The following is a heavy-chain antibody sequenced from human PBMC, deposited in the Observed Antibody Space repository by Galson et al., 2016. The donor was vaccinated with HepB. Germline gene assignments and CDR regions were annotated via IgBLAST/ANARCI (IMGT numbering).Heavy chain of an antibody. CDR2: IIPMFGAA. V-gene: IGHV1-69*13. J-gene: IGHJ4*02. Sequence: SVKVSCKASGGTFSTSAFNWVRQAPGQGLEWMGGIIPMFGAARYTQRVQDRVTITADGSTSTVYMELSSLRSDDTAFYYCARAHSSGWFFFDYWGQGTLVTVSS. D-gene: IGHD6-19*01. CDR1: GGTFSTSA. CDR3: ARAHSSGWFFFDY.